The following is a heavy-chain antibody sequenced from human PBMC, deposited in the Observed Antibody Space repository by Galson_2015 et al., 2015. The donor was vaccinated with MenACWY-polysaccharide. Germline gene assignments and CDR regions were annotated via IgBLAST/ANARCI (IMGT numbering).Heavy chain of an antibody. D-gene: IGHD6-19*01. CDR2: ISASGSST. J-gene: IGHJ4*02. CDR3: AKDIAVPKPYYFDY. Sequence: ALRLPCAASGFTFGSYAMSWVRQAPGKGLVGVSGISASGSSTYYADSVKGRFTISRDDSKNTLYLQMNSVSAEDTAIYFCAKDIAVPKPYYFDYWGQGALVTVSS. V-gene: IGHV3-23*01. CDR1: GFTFGSYA.